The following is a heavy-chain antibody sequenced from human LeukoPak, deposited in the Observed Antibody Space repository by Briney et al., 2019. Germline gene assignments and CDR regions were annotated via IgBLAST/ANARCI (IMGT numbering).Heavy chain of an antibody. CDR2: IYYSGRT. D-gene: IGHD6-13*01. J-gene: IGHJ3*02. CDR3: ARGGYSSSWAAFDI. Sequence: SETLSLTCTVSGGSISSGENYWSWIRQPPGKGLEWIGYIYYSGRTYYNPSLKSRVTISVDTSKNQFSLKLRSVTAADTAVYSCARGGYSSSWAAFDIWGQGTMVTVSS. V-gene: IGHV4-30-4*01. CDR1: GGSISSGENY.